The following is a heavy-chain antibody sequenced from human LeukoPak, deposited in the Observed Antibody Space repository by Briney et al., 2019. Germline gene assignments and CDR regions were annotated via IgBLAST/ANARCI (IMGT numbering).Heavy chain of an antibody. V-gene: IGHV3-48*03. Sequence: PGGSLRLSCAASGFTFSSYEMNWVRQAPGKGLEWVSYISSSGSTIYYADSVKGRFTISRDNAKNSLYLQMNSLRAEDTAVYYCARDIGYCSGGSCADYMDVWGKGTTVTVS. CDR1: GFTFSSYE. CDR2: ISSSGSTI. D-gene: IGHD2-15*01. CDR3: ARDIGYCSGGSCADYMDV. J-gene: IGHJ6*03.